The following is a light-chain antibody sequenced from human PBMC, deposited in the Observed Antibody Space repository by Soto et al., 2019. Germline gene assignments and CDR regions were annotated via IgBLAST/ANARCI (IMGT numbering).Light chain of an antibody. CDR3: SSYAGSNNYV. CDR1: SSDVGGYNH. V-gene: IGLV2-14*01. CDR2: EVG. Sequence: QSVLTQPASVSGSPGQSITISCTGTSSDVGGYNHVSWYQLHPGKAPKLMVYEVGNRPSGVSNRFSGSKSGNTASLTISGLQAEDEADYYCSSYAGSNNYVFGTGTKVTVL. J-gene: IGLJ1*01.